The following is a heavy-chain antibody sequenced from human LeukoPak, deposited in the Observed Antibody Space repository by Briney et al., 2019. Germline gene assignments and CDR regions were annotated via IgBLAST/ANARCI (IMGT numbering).Heavy chain of an antibody. J-gene: IGHJ4*02. Sequence: PGGSLRLSCVAYGITFSTYGMSWVRQAPGKGLEWVSALDPSGSSTYYADSVKGRFTISRDNSKNTLYLQMNSLRAEDTAVYYCAKDSPILTYWGQGTLVSVSS. CDR2: LDPSGSST. CDR1: GITFSTYG. CDR3: AKDSPILTY. D-gene: IGHD3-9*01. V-gene: IGHV3-23*01.